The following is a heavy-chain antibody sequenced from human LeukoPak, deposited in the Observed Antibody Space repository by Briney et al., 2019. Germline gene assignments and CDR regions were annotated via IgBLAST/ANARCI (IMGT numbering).Heavy chain of an antibody. Sequence: SETLSLTCSVSGGSMTNLYWTWIRQPPGKGLEWIGDIYDSGSTRYNTSLESRVTISVDTSKNQFSLKLSSVTAADTAVYYCARAPQLYYFDYWGQGILVTVSS. V-gene: IGHV4-59*01. CDR1: GGSMTNLY. CDR2: IYDSGST. J-gene: IGHJ4*02. CDR3: ARAPQLYYFDY. D-gene: IGHD2-15*01.